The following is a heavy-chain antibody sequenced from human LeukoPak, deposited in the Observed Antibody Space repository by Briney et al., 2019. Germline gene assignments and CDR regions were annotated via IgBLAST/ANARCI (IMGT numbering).Heavy chain of an antibody. CDR2: ISWNSGSI. Sequence: GGSLRLSCAASGFTFDDYAMHWVRQATGKGLEWVSGISWNSGSIGYADSVKGPFTISRDNAKNSLYLQMNSLRAEDTALYYCAKDIFVGVGSFGYWGQGTLVTVSS. J-gene: IGHJ4*02. D-gene: IGHD2-21*01. CDR1: GFTFDDYA. CDR3: AKDIFVGVGSFGY. V-gene: IGHV3-9*01.